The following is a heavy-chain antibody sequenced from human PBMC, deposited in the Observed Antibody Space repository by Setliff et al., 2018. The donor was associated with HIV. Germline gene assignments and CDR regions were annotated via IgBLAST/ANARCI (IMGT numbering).Heavy chain of an antibody. D-gene: IGHD3-22*01. V-gene: IGHV1-18*01. CDR3: ARGVVGSYYDYVNIYYHDYIDL. Sequence: GASVKVSCKASGYSFTSYGITWVRQAPGQGLEWMGWISAYNGNTNYAQNLQDRVTMTTDTSTSTAYMELRSLRSDDTAMYFCARGVVGSYYDYVNIYYHDYIDLWGKGTTVTVSS. J-gene: IGHJ6*03. CDR1: GYSFTSYG. CDR2: ISAYNGNT.